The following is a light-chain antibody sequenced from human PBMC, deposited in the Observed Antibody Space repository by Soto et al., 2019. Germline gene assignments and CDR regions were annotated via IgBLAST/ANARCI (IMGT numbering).Light chain of an antibody. V-gene: IGKV3-20*01. CDR1: QTISSRY. J-gene: IGKJ1*01. CDR2: GAS. CDR3: LHSGNSHGT. Sequence: EIVLAQSPGTLSLSPGERATLSCRASQTISSRYLTWYQQKSGQAPRLLIYGASSRATGIPDRFSGSGSGTDFTLTISRLEPEDVAVYYVLHSGNSHGTFGQGKKVEI.